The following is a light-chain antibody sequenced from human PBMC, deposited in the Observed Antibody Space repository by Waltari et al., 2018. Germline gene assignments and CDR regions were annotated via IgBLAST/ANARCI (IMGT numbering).Light chain of an antibody. CDR1: SGHSSYA. J-gene: IGLJ7*01. CDR3: QTWGTGIGV. V-gene: IGLV4-69*02. Sequence: QLVLTQSPSASASLGASVQLTCTLTSGHSSYAIPWPPQQPEKGPRYLMKVHSDGSHTKGDGIPDRFSGSSSGAERYLTISSLQSEDEADYYCQTWGTGIGVFGGGTQLTVL. CDR2: VHSDGSH.